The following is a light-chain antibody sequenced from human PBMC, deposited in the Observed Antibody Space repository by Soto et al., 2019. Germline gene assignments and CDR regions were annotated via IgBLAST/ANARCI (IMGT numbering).Light chain of an antibody. CDR2: STN. Sequence: QTVVTQEPSSPLSPGGTVNLIGGLGSAQSSTSSYPSWYQQTPAQAPRTLIYSTNTRSSGVPDRFSGSILGNKAALTITGAQADDESDYYCVLYMGSGISVFGGGTKLTVL. J-gene: IGLJ3*02. CDR1: SAQSSTSSY. V-gene: IGLV8-61*01. CDR3: VLYMGSGISV.